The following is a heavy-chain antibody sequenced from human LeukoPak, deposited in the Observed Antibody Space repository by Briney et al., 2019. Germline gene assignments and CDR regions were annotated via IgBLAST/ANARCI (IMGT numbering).Heavy chain of an antibody. Sequence: PGGSLRLSCAASGFTFSSYAMSWVRQAPGKGLEWVSAISGSGGSTYYADPVKGRFTISRDNSKNTLYLQMNSLRAEDTAVYYCAKVDYYDSSGYSTFDYWGQGTLVTVSS. CDR2: ISGSGGST. D-gene: IGHD3-22*01. V-gene: IGHV3-23*01. CDR3: AKVDYYDSSGYSTFDY. J-gene: IGHJ4*02. CDR1: GFTFSSYA.